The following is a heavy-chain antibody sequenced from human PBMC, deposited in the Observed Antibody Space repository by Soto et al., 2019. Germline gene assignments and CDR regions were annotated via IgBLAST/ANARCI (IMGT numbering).Heavy chain of an antibody. CDR3: ARDVFPSISIFGVGNQNLFDP. CDR1: GYTFTSYG. J-gene: IGHJ5*02. CDR2: ISAYNGNT. D-gene: IGHD3-3*01. Sequence: ASVKVSCKASGYTFTSYGISWVRQAPGQGLEWMGWISAYNGNTNYAQKLQGRVTMTTDTSTSTAYMELRSLRSDDTAVYYCARDVFPSISIFGVGNQNLFDPWGQGTLVTVSS. V-gene: IGHV1-18*01.